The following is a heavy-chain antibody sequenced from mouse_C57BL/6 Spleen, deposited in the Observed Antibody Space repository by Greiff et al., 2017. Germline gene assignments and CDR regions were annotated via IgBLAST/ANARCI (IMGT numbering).Heavy chain of an antibody. D-gene: IGHD2-4*01. Sequence: EVQLQQSGPELVKPGASVKIPCKASGYSFTDYNMDWVKQSHGKSLEWIGDINPNNGGTIYNQKFKGKATLTVDKSSSTAYMELRSLTSEDTAVYYCARNYYDLYAMDYWGQGTSVTVSS. CDR2: INPNNGGT. J-gene: IGHJ4*01. CDR1: GYSFTDYN. CDR3: ARNYYDLYAMDY. V-gene: IGHV1-18*01.